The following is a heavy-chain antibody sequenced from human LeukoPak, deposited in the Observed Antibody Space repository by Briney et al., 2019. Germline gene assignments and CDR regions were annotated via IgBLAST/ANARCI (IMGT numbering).Heavy chain of an antibody. CDR1: GGSISSGGYY. Sequence: SETLSLTCTVSGGSISSGGYYWSWIRQPPGKGLEWIGYIYYSGSTNYNPSLKSRVTISVDTSKNQFSLKLSSVTAADTAVYYCARVGPYGWFDPWGQGTLVTVSS. CDR2: IYYSGST. V-gene: IGHV4-61*08. CDR3: ARVGPYGWFDP. J-gene: IGHJ5*02. D-gene: IGHD3-16*01.